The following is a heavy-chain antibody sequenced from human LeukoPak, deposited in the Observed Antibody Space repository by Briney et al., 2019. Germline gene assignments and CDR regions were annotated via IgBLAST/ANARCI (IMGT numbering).Heavy chain of an antibody. D-gene: IGHD3-22*01. Sequence: GGSLRLSCAASGFTFSSYGMSWVRQAPGKGLEWVSAISGSGGSTYYADSVKGRFTISRDNSKNTLYLQMNSLRAEDTAVYYCVKGGLRGYDSSGYYGHYWGQGTLVTVSS. CDR3: VKGGLRGYDSSGYYGHY. CDR2: ISGSGGST. CDR1: GFTFSSYG. J-gene: IGHJ4*02. V-gene: IGHV3-23*01.